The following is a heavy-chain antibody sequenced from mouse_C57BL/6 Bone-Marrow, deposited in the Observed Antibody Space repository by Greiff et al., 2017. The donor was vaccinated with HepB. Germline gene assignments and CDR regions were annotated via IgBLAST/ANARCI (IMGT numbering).Heavy chain of an antibody. Sequence: VKLQESGAELVRPGASVTLSCKASGYTFTDYEMHWVKQTPVHGLEWIGAIDPETGGTAYNQKFKGKAILTADKSSSTAYMELRSLTSEDSAVYYWTSNPYRQLRPHYFDYWGQGTTLTVSS. V-gene: IGHV1-15*01. D-gene: IGHD3-2*02. CDR1: GYTFTDYE. J-gene: IGHJ2*01. CDR3: TSNPYRQLRPHYFDY. CDR2: IDPETGGT.